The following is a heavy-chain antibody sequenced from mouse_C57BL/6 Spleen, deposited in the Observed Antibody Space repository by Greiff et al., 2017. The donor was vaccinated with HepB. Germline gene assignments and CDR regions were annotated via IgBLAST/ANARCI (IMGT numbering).Heavy chain of an antibody. J-gene: IGHJ1*03. Sequence: QVQLQQSGAELVKPGASVKISCKASGYAFSSYWMNWVKQRPGKGLEWIGQIYPGDGDTNYNGKFKGKATLTADKSSSTAYMQLSSLTSEDSAVYFCARLGYDYSWYFDVWGTGTTVTVSS. CDR2: IYPGDGDT. CDR3: ARLGYDYSWYFDV. V-gene: IGHV1-80*01. D-gene: IGHD2-4*01. CDR1: GYAFSSYW.